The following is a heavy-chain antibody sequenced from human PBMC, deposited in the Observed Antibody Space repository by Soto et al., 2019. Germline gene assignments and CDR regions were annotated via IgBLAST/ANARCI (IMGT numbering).Heavy chain of an antibody. J-gene: IGHJ4*02. CDR1: GYTFTSYG. D-gene: IGHD3-10*01. CDR3: ASLSMVRGYFGY. V-gene: IGHV1-18*04. CDR2: ISAYNGNT. Sequence: ASVKFSCKASGYTFTSYGVSWWRQAPGQGREWMGWISAYNGNTNYAQKLQGRVTMTTDTSTSTAYMELRSLRSDATAVYYCASLSMVRGYFGYWGQGTLVTVSS.